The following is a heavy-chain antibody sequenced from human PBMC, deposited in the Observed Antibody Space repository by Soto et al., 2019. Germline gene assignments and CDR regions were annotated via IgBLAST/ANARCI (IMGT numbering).Heavy chain of an antibody. Sequence: SQTLSLTCTFSGGSISSYYWSWIRQPPGKGLEWIGYIYYSGSTNYNPSLKSRVTISVDTSKNQFSLKLSSVTAADTAVYYCARGKRIRVGSPSEYYYYYYMDVWGKGTTVTVSS. V-gene: IGHV4-59*08. D-gene: IGHD1-26*01. J-gene: IGHJ6*03. CDR1: GGSISSYY. CDR3: ARGKRIRVGSPSEYYYYYYMDV. CDR2: IYYSGST.